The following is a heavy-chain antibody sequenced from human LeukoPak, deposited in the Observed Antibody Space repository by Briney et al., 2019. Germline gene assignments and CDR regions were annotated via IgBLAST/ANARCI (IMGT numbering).Heavy chain of an antibody. Sequence: PGGSLRLSCAASGFTFSSYSMNWVRQAPGKGLEWASYISGSSGTIYYADSVKGRFTISRDNAKSSLYLQMNSLRAEDTAVYYCARRSEFGVLYYMDVWGKGTTVTVSS. D-gene: IGHD3-16*01. CDR1: GFTFSSYS. CDR3: ARRSEFGVLYYMDV. V-gene: IGHV3-48*01. J-gene: IGHJ6*03. CDR2: ISGSSGTI.